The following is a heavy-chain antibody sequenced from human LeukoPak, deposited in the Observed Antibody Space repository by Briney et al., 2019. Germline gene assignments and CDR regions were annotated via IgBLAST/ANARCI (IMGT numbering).Heavy chain of an antibody. CDR2: ISRSGSTI. CDR1: GFTFSSYE. V-gene: IGHV3-48*03. D-gene: IGHD2-2*01. J-gene: IGHJ4*02. CDR3: GSGYDIDY. Sequence: GGSLRLSCAASGFTFSSYEMNWVRQAPGKGLERVSYISRSGSTIYYADSVKGRFTISRDNAKNSLYLQMSSLRAEDTTVYYCGSGYDIDYWGQGILVTVSP.